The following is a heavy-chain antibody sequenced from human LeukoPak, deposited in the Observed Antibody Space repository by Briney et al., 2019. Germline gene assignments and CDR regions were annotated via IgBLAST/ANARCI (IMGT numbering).Heavy chain of an antibody. CDR3: ARGPGMATKEAFDI. V-gene: IGHV4-61*02. CDR1: GGSISSDISY. J-gene: IGHJ3*02. D-gene: IGHD5-24*01. CDR2: IYTSGRN. Sequence: PSETLSLTCTVSGGSISSDISYWSWIRQPAGRGLEWIGRIYTSGRNNYHPSLKSRVTISVDTSNNQFSLKLSSVTAADTAVYYCARGPGMATKEAFDIWGQGTMVTVSS.